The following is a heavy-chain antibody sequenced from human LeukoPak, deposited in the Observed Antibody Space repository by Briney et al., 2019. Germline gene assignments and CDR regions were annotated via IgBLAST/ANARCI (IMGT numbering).Heavy chain of an antibody. CDR1: GYTFTGYY. CDR3: ARVLGGDTAMVFGY. J-gene: IGHJ4*02. CDR2: INPNSGGT. V-gene: IGHV1-2*02. D-gene: IGHD5-18*01. Sequence: GASVKVSCKASGYTFTGYYMHWVRQAPGQRLEWMGWINPNSGGTNYAQKFQGRVTMTRDTSISTAYMELSRLRSDDTAVYYCARVLGGDTAMVFGYWGQGTLVTVSS.